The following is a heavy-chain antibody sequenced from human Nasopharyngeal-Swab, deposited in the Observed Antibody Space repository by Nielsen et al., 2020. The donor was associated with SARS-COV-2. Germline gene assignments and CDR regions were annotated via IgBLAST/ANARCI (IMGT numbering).Heavy chain of an antibody. D-gene: IGHD3-16*02. CDR2: IYSGGST. CDR3: AKEMPGYSGPGRYNCYFDS. Sequence: WIRQPPGKGLEWVSVIYSGGSTYYADSVEGRFTISRDNSKNTLFLQMSSLRAEDTAVYFCAKEMPGYSGPGRYNCYFDSWGQGAQVTVSS. J-gene: IGHJ4*02. V-gene: IGHV3-53*05.